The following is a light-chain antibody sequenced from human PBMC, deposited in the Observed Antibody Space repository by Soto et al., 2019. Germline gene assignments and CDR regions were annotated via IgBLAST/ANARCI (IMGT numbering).Light chain of an antibody. V-gene: IGLV2-14*01. CDR1: SSDVGGYHY. CDR2: DVN. Sequence: QSVLTQPASVSGSPGQSITISCTGTSSDVGGYHYVSWYQQHPGKAPKIMIYDVNNRPSGVSNRFSGSKSGNTASLTISGLQAEDEADYYCSSYTTSSTLVFGTGPTLTVL. J-gene: IGLJ1*01. CDR3: SSYTTSSTLV.